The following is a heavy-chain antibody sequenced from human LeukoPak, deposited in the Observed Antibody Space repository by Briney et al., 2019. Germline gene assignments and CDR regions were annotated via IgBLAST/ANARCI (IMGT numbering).Heavy chain of an antibody. CDR3: AKGGWFPDY. CDR1: GFTFSSYG. J-gene: IGHJ4*02. D-gene: IGHD6-19*01. CDR2: ISYDGSNR. Sequence: GGSLRLSCAASGFTFSSYGMHWVRQAPGKGLEWVAVISYDGSNRYYADSVKGRFTISRDTSKNTLYLQMNSLKVEDTAVYYCAKGGWFPDYWGQGTLVTVSS. V-gene: IGHV3-30*18.